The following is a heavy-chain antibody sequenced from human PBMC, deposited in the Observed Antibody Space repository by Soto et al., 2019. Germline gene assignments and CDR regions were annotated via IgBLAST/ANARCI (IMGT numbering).Heavy chain of an antibody. CDR1: GINYNTYA. J-gene: IGHJ4*02. CDR2: INAGNGDT. D-gene: IGHD5-12*01. V-gene: IGHV1-3*01. Sequence: QVQLVQSGAEMKKPGASVKLSCKTSGINYNTYAIHWVRQAPGQGLEWMGWINAGNGDTRYSPNIRGRVTLTRDTSARTVYMDLDRLKSEDTGLYCCARAISGYVTWGQGTLVTVSS. CDR3: ARAISGYVT.